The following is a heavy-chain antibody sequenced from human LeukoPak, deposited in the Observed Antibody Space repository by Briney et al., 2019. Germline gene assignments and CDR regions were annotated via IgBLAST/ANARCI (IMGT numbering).Heavy chain of an antibody. CDR1: GFTFTTFS. V-gene: IGHV3-21*01. Sequence: GGSLRLSCAAPGFTFTTFSMNWVRQTPGKGLEWVSSINSYNYIYYADSVKGRFTISRDNAKNSLYLQMDSLGGEDTAVYYCAREGGFCFGETCRYFDYWGQGTLVTVSS. J-gene: IGHJ4*02. CDR3: AREGGFCFGETCRYFDY. D-gene: IGHD2-15*01. CDR2: INSYNYI.